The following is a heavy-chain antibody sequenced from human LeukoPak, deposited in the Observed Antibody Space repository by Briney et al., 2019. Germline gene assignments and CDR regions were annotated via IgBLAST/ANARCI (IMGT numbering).Heavy chain of an antibody. D-gene: IGHD4-11*01. CDR2: ISGSGGST. Sequence: PGGSLRLSCAASGFTFSSYAMSWVRQAPGKGLEWVSAISGSGGSTYYADSVKGRFTISRDNSKNTLYLQMNGLRAEDTAVYYCAKATDDYRSYYYYYYYMDVWGKGTTVTVSS. J-gene: IGHJ6*03. CDR1: GFTFSSYA. CDR3: AKATDDYRSYYYYYYYMDV. V-gene: IGHV3-23*01.